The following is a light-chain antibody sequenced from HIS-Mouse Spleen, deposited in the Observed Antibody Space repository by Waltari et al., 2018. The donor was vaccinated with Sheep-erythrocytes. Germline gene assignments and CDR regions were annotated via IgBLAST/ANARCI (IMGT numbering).Light chain of an antibody. V-gene: IGKV1-13*02. J-gene: IGKJ2*01. CDR1: QGISSA. Sequence: AIQLTQSPSSLSASVGDRVTITSGASQGISSALAWYQQKPGKTPKLLIYDASSLESGVPSRFSGSGSGTDFTLTISSLQPEDFATYYCQQFNSHPMYTFGQGTKLEIK. CDR3: QQFNSHPMYT. CDR2: DAS.